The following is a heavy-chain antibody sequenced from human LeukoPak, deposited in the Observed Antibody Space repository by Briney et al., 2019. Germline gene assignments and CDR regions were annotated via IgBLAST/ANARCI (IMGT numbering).Heavy chain of an antibody. V-gene: IGHV3-53*01. D-gene: IGHD1-26*01. CDR2: ISSVGST. CDR3: ARQSGNYVYFDY. Sequence: GGSLRLSCAASGFTDSSKYMSWVRQAPGKGLEWVSVISSVGSTYYADSVKGRFTISRDNSKNTLYRQMSSLSAEDTAVYYCARQSGNYVYFDYWGQGTLVTVSS. J-gene: IGHJ4*02. CDR1: GFTDSSKY.